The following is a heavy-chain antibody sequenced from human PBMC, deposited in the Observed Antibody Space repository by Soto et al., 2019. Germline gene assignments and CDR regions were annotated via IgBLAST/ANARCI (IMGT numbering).Heavy chain of an antibody. V-gene: IGHV4-59*13. D-gene: IGHD2-2*01. CDR2: VYYTGST. CDR1: GGSSNSYY. J-gene: IGHJ4*02. CDR3: ARYYCTSTTCFYFDY. Sequence: KSSETLSLTCTVSGGSSNSYYCSWNRQLPGNGLEWIGYVYYTGSTNYNPSLKSRVTISVDTSKNQFSLRLSSVTAADTAVYYCARYYCTSTTCFYFDYWGQGTLGTVSS.